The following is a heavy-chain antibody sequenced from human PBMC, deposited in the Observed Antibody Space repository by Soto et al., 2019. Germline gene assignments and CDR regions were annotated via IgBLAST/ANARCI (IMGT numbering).Heavy chain of an antibody. J-gene: IGHJ3*02. V-gene: IGHV3-11*01. Sequence: PGGSLRLSCVASGFTFSDYYMTWIRQAPGKGLEWVAHISSSGSGIYYPDSVKGRFTISRDNAKNSLYLQMSSLRAEDTAVYYCARAYSDAFDIWGQGTMVTVSS. CDR1: GFTFSDYY. CDR2: ISSSGSGI. CDR3: ARAYSDAFDI. D-gene: IGHD2-15*01.